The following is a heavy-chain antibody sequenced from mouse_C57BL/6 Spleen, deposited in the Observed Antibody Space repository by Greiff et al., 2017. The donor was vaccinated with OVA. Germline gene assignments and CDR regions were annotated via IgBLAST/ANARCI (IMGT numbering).Heavy chain of an antibody. D-gene: IGHD1-1*01. V-gene: IGHV1-55*01. CDR2: IYPGSGST. Sequence: QVQLKQPGAELVKPGASVKMSCKASGYTFTSYWITWVKQRPGQGLEWIGDIYPGSGSTNYNEKFKSKATLTVDTSSSTAYMQLSSLTSEDSAVYYCASAGYYGSSYGYWGQGTTLTVSS. J-gene: IGHJ2*01. CDR1: GYTFTSYW. CDR3: ASAGYYGSSYGY.